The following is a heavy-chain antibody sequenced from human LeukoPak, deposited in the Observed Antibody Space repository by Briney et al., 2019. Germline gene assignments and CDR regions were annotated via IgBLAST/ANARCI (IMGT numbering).Heavy chain of an antibody. J-gene: IGHJ6*03. Sequence: ASVKVSCKASGYTFTGYYMHWVRQAPGQGVEWMGWINPNSGGTNYAQKFQGRVTMTRDTSISTAYMELSRLRSDDTAVYYCARAATVTDYYMDVWGKGTTVTISS. CDR2: INPNSGGT. CDR3: ARAATVTDYYMDV. CDR1: GYTFTGYY. D-gene: IGHD4-17*01. V-gene: IGHV1-2*02.